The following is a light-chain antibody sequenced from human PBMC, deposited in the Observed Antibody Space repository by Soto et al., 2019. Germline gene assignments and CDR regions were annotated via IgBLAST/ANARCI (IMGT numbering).Light chain of an antibody. CDR2: DAS. CDR1: ESVSSY. CDR3: QQRSNQIT. J-gene: IGKJ5*01. Sequence: EIVLTQSPATLSLSPGERATLSCRASESVSSYLAWYQQKPGQAPTLLIYDASSRATGIPARFSGSGSGTDFTLTISSLEPEDFAVYYCQQRSNQITFGQGTRLEIK. V-gene: IGKV3-11*01.